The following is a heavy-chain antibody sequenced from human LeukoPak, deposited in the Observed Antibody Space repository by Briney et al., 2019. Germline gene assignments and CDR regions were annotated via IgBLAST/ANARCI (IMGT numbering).Heavy chain of an antibody. CDR2: IHHSGTT. J-gene: IGHJ4*02. D-gene: IGHD6-19*01. Sequence: SETLSLTCTVSGGSLSSGYWGWMRQSPGRGLEWIGYIHHSGTTKYNTSLKSRVTISVDTSKNQFSLRLSSVTAADTAVYYCTIGGGWLTDYWGQGTLLIVSS. CDR3: TIGGGWLTDY. CDR1: GGSLSSGY. V-gene: IGHV4-59*01.